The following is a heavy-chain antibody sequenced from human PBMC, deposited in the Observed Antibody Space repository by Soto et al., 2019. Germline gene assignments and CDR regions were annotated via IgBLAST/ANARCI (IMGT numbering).Heavy chain of an antibody. CDR2: ISYSGNT. CDR3: ARHGRWLPPDY. J-gene: IGHJ4*02. CDR1: GGSISSYY. V-gene: IGHV4-59*08. D-gene: IGHD3-22*01. Sequence: SETLSLTCTVSGGSISSYYWSWIRQPPGKGLEWIGYISYSGNTNYNPSLKSRVTISVDTSKNQFSLKLSSVTAADTAVYYCARHGRWLPPDYWGQGTLVTVSS.